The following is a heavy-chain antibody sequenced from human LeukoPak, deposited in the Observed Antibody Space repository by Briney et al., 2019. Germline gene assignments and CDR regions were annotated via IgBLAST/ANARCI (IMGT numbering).Heavy chain of an antibody. CDR1: GFTVSSNY. D-gene: IGHD3-9*01. J-gene: IGHJ4*02. Sequence: GGSLRLSCAASGFTVSSNYMSWVRQAPGKGLEWVSVIYSGGSTYYADSVKGRFTISRDNAKNSLYLQMNSLRAEDTAVYYCAKDLEYYDILTAFDYWGQGTLVTVSS. CDR3: AKDLEYYDILTAFDY. V-gene: IGHV3-53*01. CDR2: IYSGGST.